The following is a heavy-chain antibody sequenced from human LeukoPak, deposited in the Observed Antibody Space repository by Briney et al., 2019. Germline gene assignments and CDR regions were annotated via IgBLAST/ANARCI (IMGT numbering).Heavy chain of an antibody. CDR3: AKAPKGHSSSWYYFDY. J-gene: IGHJ4*02. Sequence: GRSLRLSCAASGFTFSSYGMHWVRQAPGKGLEWVAVISYDGSNKYYADSVKGRFTISRDNSKNTLYLQMNSLRAEDTAVYYCAKAPKGHSSSWYYFDYWGQGTLVTVSS. CDR2: ISYDGSNK. V-gene: IGHV3-30*18. CDR1: GFTFSSYG. D-gene: IGHD6-13*01.